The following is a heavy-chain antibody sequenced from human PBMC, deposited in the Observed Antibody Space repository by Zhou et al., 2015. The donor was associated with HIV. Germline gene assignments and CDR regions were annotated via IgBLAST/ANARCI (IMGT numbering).Heavy chain of an antibody. CDR2: ISYDGSNK. CDR3: AKGFLRGYGSGSWYYFDY. D-gene: IGHD3-10*01. Sequence: QVQLVESGGGVVQPGRSLRLSCAASGFTFSSYGMHWVRQAPGKGLEWVAVISYDGSNKYYADSVKGRFTISRDNSKNTLYLQMNSLRAEDTAVYYCAKGFLRGYGSGSWYYFDYWGQGTLVTVSS. J-gene: IGHJ4*02. CDR1: GFTFSSYG. V-gene: IGHV3-30*18.